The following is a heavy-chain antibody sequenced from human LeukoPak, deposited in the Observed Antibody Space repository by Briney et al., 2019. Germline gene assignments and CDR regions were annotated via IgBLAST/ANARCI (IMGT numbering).Heavy chain of an antibody. CDR2: VKGDGSFT. V-gene: IGHV3-74*01. CDR3: VRDGDDFNFDY. D-gene: IGHD2-21*02. J-gene: IGHJ4*02. CDR1: GFTFSSYW. Sequence: GGSLRHSCAASGFTFSSYWMHWVRQAPGKGLVWVSRVKGDGSFTNYADSVYGRFSISRDNAKNTLFLHMRSLRAEDTAVYYCVRDGDDFNFDYWGQGNLVTVSS.